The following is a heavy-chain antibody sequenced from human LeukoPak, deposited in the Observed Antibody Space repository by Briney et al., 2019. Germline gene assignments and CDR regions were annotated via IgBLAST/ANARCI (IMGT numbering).Heavy chain of an antibody. J-gene: IGHJ4*02. Sequence: PGGSLRLSCAASGFTFSSYAMSWVRQAPGKGLEWVSAISGSGGSTYYADSVKGRFTISRDNSKNTLYLQMNSLRAEDTAVYYCAKDRYYYDSSGYCHFDYWGQGTLVTVSS. V-gene: IGHV3-23*01. CDR2: ISGSGGST. CDR1: GFTFSSYA. CDR3: AKDRYYYDSSGYCHFDY. D-gene: IGHD3-22*01.